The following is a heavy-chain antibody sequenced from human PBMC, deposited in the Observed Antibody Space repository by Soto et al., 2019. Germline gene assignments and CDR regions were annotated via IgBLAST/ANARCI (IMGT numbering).Heavy chain of an antibody. CDR2: ISGSGGST. Sequence: GGSLRLSCAASGFTFSSYAMSWVRQAPGKGLEWVSAISGSGGSTYYADSVKGRFTISRDNSKNTLYLQMNSLRAEDTAVYYCASLDCSSTSCYEYYYYYYYMDVWGKGTTVTVSS. CDR1: GFTFSSYA. D-gene: IGHD2-2*01. V-gene: IGHV3-23*01. CDR3: ASLDCSSTSCYEYYYYYYYMDV. J-gene: IGHJ6*03.